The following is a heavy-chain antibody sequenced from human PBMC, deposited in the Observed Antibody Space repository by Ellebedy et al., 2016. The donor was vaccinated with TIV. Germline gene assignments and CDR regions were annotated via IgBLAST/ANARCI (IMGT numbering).Heavy chain of an antibody. Sequence: GGSLRLSCAASGFSFRSYWMSWVRQAPGKGLEWVANIYQDGSDQYYVDSVKGRFTISRDNANKSLSLQMNSLRVEDTAVYYCARRGSYGDYAVQVNSWFDTWGQGTLVTVSS. D-gene: IGHD4-17*01. CDR3: ARRGSYGDYAVQVNSWFDT. CDR1: GFSFRSYW. J-gene: IGHJ5*02. CDR2: IYQDGSDQ. V-gene: IGHV3-7*01.